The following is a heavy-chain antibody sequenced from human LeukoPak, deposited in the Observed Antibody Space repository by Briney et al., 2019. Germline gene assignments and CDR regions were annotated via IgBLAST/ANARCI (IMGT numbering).Heavy chain of an antibody. V-gene: IGHV3-23*01. Sequence: GGSLRLSCAASGFTFSSYAMSWVRQAPGKGLEWVSAISGSGGSTYYADSVKGRFTISRDNSKNTLYLQMNSLRAEDTAVYYCAKDRVWFGELFVLFDYRGQGTLVTVSS. J-gene: IGHJ4*02. CDR2: ISGSGGST. D-gene: IGHD3-10*01. CDR1: GFTFSSYA. CDR3: AKDRVWFGELFVLFDY.